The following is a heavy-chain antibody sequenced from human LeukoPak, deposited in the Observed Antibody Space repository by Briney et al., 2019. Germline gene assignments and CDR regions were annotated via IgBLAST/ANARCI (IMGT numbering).Heavy chain of an antibody. Sequence: PSETLSLTCSVSGASISSGGYYWSWIRQPPGKGLEWIGYIYHSGTTYYNPSLKSRVTISVDTSKNQFSLKLISVTAADTAVYFCARVAMTTDRRSDYWGQGTLVTVSS. V-gene: IGHV4-30-4*01. CDR3: ARVAMTTDRRSDY. D-gene: IGHD4-11*01. CDR1: GASISSGGYY. J-gene: IGHJ4*02. CDR2: IYHSGTT.